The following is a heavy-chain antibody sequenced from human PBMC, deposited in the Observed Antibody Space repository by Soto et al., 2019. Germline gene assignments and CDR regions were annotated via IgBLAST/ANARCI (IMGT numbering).Heavy chain of an antibody. Sequence: GESLKISCQGSGYRFSSYWIAWVRQMPGKGLEWMGIIYPGDSDIKYNPSFQGHVTISADKSISTAFLQWSSLKASDTAMYYCARRSSGSGYWFDPWGQGTRVTVSS. CDR2: IYPGDSDI. V-gene: IGHV5-51*01. CDR3: ARRSSGSGYWFDP. D-gene: IGHD3-10*01. J-gene: IGHJ5*02. CDR1: GYRFSSYW.